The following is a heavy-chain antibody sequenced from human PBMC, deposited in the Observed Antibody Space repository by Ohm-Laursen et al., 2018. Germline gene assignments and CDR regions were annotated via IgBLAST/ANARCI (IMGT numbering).Heavy chain of an antibody. Sequence: SLRLSCAASAFTLSSSEMNWVRQAPGKGLEWVSHITSGGSTIDYADSVKGRFTISRDNAKNSLYLQMNSLRAEDTAVYYCATLSTPISWGQGTLVTVSS. V-gene: IGHV3-48*03. CDR2: ITSGGSTI. CDR3: ATLSTPIS. CDR1: AFTLSSSE. D-gene: IGHD2-15*01. J-gene: IGHJ5*02.